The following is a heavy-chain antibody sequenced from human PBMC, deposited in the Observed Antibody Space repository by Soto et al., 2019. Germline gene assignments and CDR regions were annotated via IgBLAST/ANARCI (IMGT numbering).Heavy chain of an antibody. Sequence: WGSLRLSRAASGFTFSSYGMHWVRQAPGKGLEWVAVISYDGSNKYYADSVKGRFTISRDNSKNTLYLQMNSLRAEDTAGYYCAKDSYDSSGYYFRSGHFDYWGQGTLVTVSS. CDR3: AKDSYDSSGYYFRSGHFDY. D-gene: IGHD3-22*01. V-gene: IGHV3-30*18. CDR1: GFTFSSYG. CDR2: ISYDGSNK. J-gene: IGHJ4*02.